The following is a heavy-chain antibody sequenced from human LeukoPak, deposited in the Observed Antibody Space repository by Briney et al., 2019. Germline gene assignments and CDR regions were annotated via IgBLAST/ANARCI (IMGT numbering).Heavy chain of an antibody. CDR1: GFTFSSYE. V-gene: IGHV3-48*03. CDR3: ARGGYYDSSGYYYVGYFHH. Sequence: GGSLRLSCAASGFTFSSYEMNWVCQAPGEGLEWVSYISFSGSTIYYADSVKGRFTISRDNAKNSLYVQMNSLRAEDTAVYYCARGGYYDSSGYYYVGYFHHWGQGTLVTVSS. J-gene: IGHJ1*01. CDR2: ISFSGSTI. D-gene: IGHD3-22*01.